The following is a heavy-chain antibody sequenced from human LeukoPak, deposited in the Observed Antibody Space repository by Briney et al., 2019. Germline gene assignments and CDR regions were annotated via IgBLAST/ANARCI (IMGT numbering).Heavy chain of an antibody. D-gene: IGHD6-19*01. CDR1: GFTFSSYS. V-gene: IGHV3-48*01. CDR2: ISSSSSTI. Sequence: PAGSLRLSCAASGFTFSSYSMKWVRQATGKGLEWVSYISSSSSTIYYADSVKGRFTISRDNAKNSLYLQMNSLRAEDTAVYYCATDSSGKNWGQGTLVTVSS. CDR3: ATDSSGKN. J-gene: IGHJ4*02.